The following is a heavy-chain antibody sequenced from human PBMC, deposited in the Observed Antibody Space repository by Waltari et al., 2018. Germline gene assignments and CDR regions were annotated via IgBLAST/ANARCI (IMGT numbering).Heavy chain of an antibody. Sequence: QVQLQQCGAGLLKPSATLSLTCAVYGGSFRRYYWSCIRQPPGKGLEWIGEINHSGSTNYNPSLKSRVTISVDTSKNQVSLKLSSVTAADTAVYYCARRQLRVGWFDPWGQGTLVTVSS. CDR2: INHSGST. V-gene: IGHV4-34*01. CDR1: GGSFRRYY. CDR3: ARRQLRVGWFDP. D-gene: IGHD6-6*01. J-gene: IGHJ5*02.